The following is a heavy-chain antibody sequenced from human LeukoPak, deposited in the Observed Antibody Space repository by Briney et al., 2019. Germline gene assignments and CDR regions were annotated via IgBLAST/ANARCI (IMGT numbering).Heavy chain of an antibody. CDR3: ARKAGDY. D-gene: IGHD6-19*01. J-gene: IGHJ4*02. V-gene: IGHV1-2*02. CDR2: INPSSGGT. Sequence: QGLEWMGWINPSSGGTNYAQRFQGRVTMTRDTAISTAYMELSRLRSDDTAVYYCARKAGDYWGQGTLVTVSS.